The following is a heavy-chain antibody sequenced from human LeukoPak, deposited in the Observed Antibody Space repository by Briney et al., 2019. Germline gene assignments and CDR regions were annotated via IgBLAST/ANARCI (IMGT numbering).Heavy chain of an antibody. Sequence: ASVKVSCKASGYTFTSYDINWVRQATGQGLEWMGWMNPNSGNTGYAQKFQGRVTITRNTSISTAYMELSSLRSEDTAVYYCARRSGVAARRLYYYYMDVWGKGTTVTVSS. CDR2: MNPNSGNT. CDR3: ARRSGVAARRLYYYYMDV. J-gene: IGHJ6*03. V-gene: IGHV1-8*01. D-gene: IGHD6-6*01. CDR1: GYTFTSYD.